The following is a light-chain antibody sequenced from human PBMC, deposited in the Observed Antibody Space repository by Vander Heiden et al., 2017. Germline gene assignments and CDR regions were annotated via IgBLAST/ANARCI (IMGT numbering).Light chain of an antibody. Sequence: SYELTQPPSVSVSPGQTASITCSGDKLGDKYTSWYQQKPGQSPVLVIYKDSQRAAGIPERFSGSNSGNTATLAIGGTQARDEDDYYWQAWGSSTVIFGGGTKLTVL. CDR3: QAWGSSTVI. V-gene: IGLV3-1*01. CDR1: KLGDKY. J-gene: IGLJ2*01. CDR2: KDS.